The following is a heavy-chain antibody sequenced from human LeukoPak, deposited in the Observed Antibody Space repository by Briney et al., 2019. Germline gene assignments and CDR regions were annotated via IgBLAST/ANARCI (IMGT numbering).Heavy chain of an antibody. CDR2: ISWNSGSI. CDR3: ASSSWYGAFDY. J-gene: IGHJ4*02. V-gene: IGHV3-9*01. Sequence: GGSLSLSCAASGFTFSNYAMSWVRQAPGKGLEWVSGISWNSGSIGYADSVKGRFTISRDNAKNSLYLQMNSLRAEDTALYYCASSSWYGAFDYWGQGTLVNVSS. CDR1: GFTFSNYA. D-gene: IGHD6-13*01.